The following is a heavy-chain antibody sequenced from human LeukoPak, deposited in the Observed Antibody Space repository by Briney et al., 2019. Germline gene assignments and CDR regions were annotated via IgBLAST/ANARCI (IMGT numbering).Heavy chain of an antibody. CDR3: ARVGLDDYGDYGVPGYFDY. V-gene: IGHV4-59*01. CDR1: GGSISSYY. J-gene: IGHJ4*02. D-gene: IGHD4-17*01. Sequence: SETLPLTCTVSGGSISSYYWSWIRQPPGKGLEWIGYIYYSGSTNYNPSLKSRVTISVDTSKNQFSLKLSSVTAADTAVYYCARVGLDDYGDYGVPGYFDYWGQGTLVTVSS. CDR2: IYYSGST.